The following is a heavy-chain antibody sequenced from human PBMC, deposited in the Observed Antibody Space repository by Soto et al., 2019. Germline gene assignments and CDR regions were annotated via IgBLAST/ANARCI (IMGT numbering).Heavy chain of an antibody. CDR3: ARQVVPAARPYYYYYYMDV. D-gene: IGHD2-2*01. J-gene: IGHJ6*03. CDR2: IYPGDSDT. CDR1: GYSFTSYW. V-gene: IGHV5-51*01. Sequence: GESLKISCQGSGYSFTSYWIGWVRQMPGKGLEWMGIIYPGDSDTRYSPSFQGQVTISADKSVSTAYLQWSSLKASDTAMYYCARQVVPAARPYYYYYYMDVWGKGTTVTVSS.